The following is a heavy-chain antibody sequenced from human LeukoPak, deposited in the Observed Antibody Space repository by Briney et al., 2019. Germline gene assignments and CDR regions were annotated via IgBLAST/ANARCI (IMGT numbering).Heavy chain of an antibody. V-gene: IGHV4-4*07. Sequence: SDTLSLTCTVSGGSISTYFWSWIRQPAGKGLEWVGRIYSSGSTKYNPSLEGRVTISLDTSKNQFSLKLSSVTAADKAVYYCARQYSDILTGYHRGELYWYFDLWGRGTLVTVSS. CDR3: ARQYSDILTGYHRGELYWYFDL. D-gene: IGHD3-9*01. J-gene: IGHJ2*01. CDR2: IYSSGST. CDR1: GGSISTYF.